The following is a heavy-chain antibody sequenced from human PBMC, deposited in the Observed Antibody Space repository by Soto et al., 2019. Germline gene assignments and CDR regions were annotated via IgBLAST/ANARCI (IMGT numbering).Heavy chain of an antibody. D-gene: IGHD5-12*01. CDR1: GGSINTFY. J-gene: IGHJ4*01. CDR3: AREGSYSAYNFAHGIQLWSFDF. CDR2: IFSSGST. Sequence: PSETLSFTCTVSGGSINTFYWSWVRQPAGKGLEWIGRIFSSGSTSFNPSLESRVAMSVDTSKNHFSLNLSSVTAADMAVYYCAREGSYSAYNFAHGIQLWSFDFWGHGALVTVSS. V-gene: IGHV4-4*07.